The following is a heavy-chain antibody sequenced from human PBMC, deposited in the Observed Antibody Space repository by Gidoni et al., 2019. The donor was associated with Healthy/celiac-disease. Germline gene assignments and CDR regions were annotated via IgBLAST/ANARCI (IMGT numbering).Heavy chain of an antibody. D-gene: IGHD4-17*01. J-gene: IGHJ4*02. CDR2: IYYRGST. V-gene: IGHV4-31*03. CDR1: GGSISSGGYY. CDR3: ARAPYGDSKDYFDY. Sequence: QVQLQESGPGLVKPSQTLSLTCTVSGGSISSGGYYWRWIRQHRGKGLEWIGYIYYRGSTYYNPSLKSRVTISVDTSKNQFSLKLSSVTAADTAVYYCARAPYGDSKDYFDYWGQGTLVTVSS.